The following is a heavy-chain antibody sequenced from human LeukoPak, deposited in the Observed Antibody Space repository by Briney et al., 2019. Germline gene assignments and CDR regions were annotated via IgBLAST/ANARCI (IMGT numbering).Heavy chain of an antibody. CDR2: ISAYNGNT. CDR3: ARGRGCITMVRGAAEAEYFQH. CDR1: GYTFTSYG. D-gene: IGHD3-10*01. V-gene: IGHV1-18*01. J-gene: IGHJ1*01. Sequence: GASVKVSCKASGYTFTSYGISWVRQAPGQGLEWMGWISAYNGNTNYAQKLQGRVTMTTDTSTSTAYMELRSLRSDDTAVYYCARGRGCITMVRGAAEAEYFQHWGQGTLVTVSS.